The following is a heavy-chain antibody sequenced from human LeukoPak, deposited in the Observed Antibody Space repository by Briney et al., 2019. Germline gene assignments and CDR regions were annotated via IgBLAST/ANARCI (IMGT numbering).Heavy chain of an antibody. J-gene: IGHJ4*02. V-gene: IGHV3-7*04. D-gene: IGHD3-3*01. CDR1: GFTFDDYA. CDR3: ARVFNFWSGYYRDS. CDR2: IKQDGSEK. Sequence: GGSLRLSCAASGFTFDDYAMHWVRQAPGKGLEWVANIKQDGSEKYYVDSVKGRFTASRDNAKNSLYLQKNSLRAEDTAVYYCARVFNFWSGYYRDSWGQGTLVTVSS.